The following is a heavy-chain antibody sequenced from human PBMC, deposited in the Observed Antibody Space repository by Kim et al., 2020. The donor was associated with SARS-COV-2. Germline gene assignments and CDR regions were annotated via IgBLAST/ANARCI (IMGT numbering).Heavy chain of an antibody. Sequence: SVKVSCKAPGLKFKSFAFNWVRQAPGQGLEWMGAITAESDTTYYAQEFQGRVAITADASTTTTYLELSRLTLDDTATYFCARGVDAATAESLGFYGMDVWGQGTPVIVSS. J-gene: IGHJ6*02. CDR2: ITAESDTT. D-gene: IGHD3-16*01. V-gene: IGHV1-69*13. CDR3: ARGVDAATAESLGFYGMDV. CDR1: GLKFKSFA.